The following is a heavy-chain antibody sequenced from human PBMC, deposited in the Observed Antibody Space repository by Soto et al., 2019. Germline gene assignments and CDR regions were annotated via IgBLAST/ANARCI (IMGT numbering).Heavy chain of an antibody. J-gene: IGHJ5*02. D-gene: IGHD2-15*01. CDR2: IWYDGSNK. V-gene: IGHV3-33*01. Sequence: GGSLRLSCAASGFTFSSYGMHWVRQAPGKGLEWVAVIWYDGSNKYYADSVKGRFTISRDNSKNTLYLQMNSLRAEDTAVYYCARGRYCSGGSCHGWFDPWGQGTLVTVSS. CDR1: GFTFSSYG. CDR3: ARGRYCSGGSCHGWFDP.